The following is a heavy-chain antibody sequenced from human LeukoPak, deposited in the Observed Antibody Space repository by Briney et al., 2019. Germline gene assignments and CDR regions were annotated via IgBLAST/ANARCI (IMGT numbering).Heavy chain of an antibody. Sequence: GGSLRLSCAASGFTFSSYSMNWVRQAPGKGLEWVSSISSSSSYIYYADSVKGRFTISRDNAKNSLYLQMNSLRAEDTAVYYCARDSTMIVSNWFDPWGQGTLVTVSS. D-gene: IGHD3-22*01. J-gene: IGHJ5*02. CDR1: GFTFSSYS. CDR3: ARDSTMIVSNWFDP. V-gene: IGHV3-21*01. CDR2: ISSSSSYI.